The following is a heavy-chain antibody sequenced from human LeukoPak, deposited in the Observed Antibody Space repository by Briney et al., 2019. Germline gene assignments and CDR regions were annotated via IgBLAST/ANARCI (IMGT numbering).Heavy chain of an antibody. CDR1: GFIFSDYG. D-gene: IGHD6-13*01. V-gene: IGHV3-30*18. CDR2: ILHDGSKK. CDR3: AKNRISIYSNNWYQGYFDY. Sequence: GGSLRLSCAASGFIFSDYGMHWVRQAPGKGLEWVAVILHDGSKKYYADSVKGRFTISRDNSKNTLYLQMNSLRAEDTAVYYCAKNRISIYSNNWYQGYFDYWGQGSLVTVSS. J-gene: IGHJ4*02.